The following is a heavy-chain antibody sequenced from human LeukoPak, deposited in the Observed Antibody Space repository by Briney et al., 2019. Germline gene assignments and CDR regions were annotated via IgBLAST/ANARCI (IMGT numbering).Heavy chain of an antibody. CDR1: GFTFSSYE. D-gene: IGHD6-13*01. V-gene: IGHV3-48*03. J-gene: IGHJ4*02. CDR2: ISSSGSTI. CDR3: ARDQAAAGTMDY. Sequence: GGSLRLPCAASGFTFSSYEMNWVRQAPGKGLEWVSYISSSGSTIYYADSVKGRFTISRDNAKNSLYLQMNSLRAEDTAVYYCARDQAAAGTMDYWGQGTLVTVSS.